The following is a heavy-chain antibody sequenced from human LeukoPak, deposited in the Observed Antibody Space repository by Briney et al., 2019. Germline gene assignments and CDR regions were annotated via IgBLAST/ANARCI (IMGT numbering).Heavy chain of an antibody. CDR1: GGSFSGYF. Sequence: SETLSLTCVVYGGSFSGYFWSWIRQTPGKGLEWIGEITPSGSTKYNPSLKSRVSISIDTSKKKLSLRLTSVTAADSAVYYCASSFYYDSRDYWGQGTLVTVSS. CDR3: ASSFYYDSRDY. CDR2: ITPSGST. V-gene: IGHV4-34*01. J-gene: IGHJ4*02. D-gene: IGHD3-22*01.